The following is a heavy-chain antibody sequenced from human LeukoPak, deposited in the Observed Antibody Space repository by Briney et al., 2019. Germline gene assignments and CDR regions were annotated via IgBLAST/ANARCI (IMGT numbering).Heavy chain of an antibody. CDR2: IYDSGST. CDR3: ARRYTASPGERFDY. Sequence: SETLSLTCSVSGGSMTNLYWTWIRQPPGKGLEWIGDIYDSGSTRYNTSLESRVTISVDTSKNQFSLMLRSLTAADTAVYYCARRYTASPGERFDYWGQGTLVTVSS. V-gene: IGHV4-59*08. CDR1: GGSMTNLY. D-gene: IGHD2-2*02. J-gene: IGHJ4*02.